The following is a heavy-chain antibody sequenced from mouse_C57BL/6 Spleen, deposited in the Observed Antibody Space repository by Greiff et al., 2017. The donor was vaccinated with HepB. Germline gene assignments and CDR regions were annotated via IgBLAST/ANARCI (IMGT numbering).Heavy chain of an antibody. Sequence: VKLMESGAELVKPGASVKISCKASGYAFSSYWMNWVKQRPGKGLEWIGQIYPGDGDTNYNGKFKGKATLTADKSSSTAYMQLSSLTSEDSAVYVWARSGWEYAMDYWGQGTSVTVSS. D-gene: IGHD4-1*01. CDR2: IYPGDGDT. CDR3: ARSGWEYAMDY. J-gene: IGHJ4*01. V-gene: IGHV1-80*01. CDR1: GYAFSSYW.